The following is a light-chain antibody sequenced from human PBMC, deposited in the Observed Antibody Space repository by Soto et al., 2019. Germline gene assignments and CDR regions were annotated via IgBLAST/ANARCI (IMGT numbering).Light chain of an antibody. CDR2: GAS. CDR3: QHYNNWPPWT. Sequence: DIVLTQSPATLSLSPGERATLSCRASQSVSSYLAWYQQKPGQAPRLLIYGASTRATGIPARFSGSGSGTQFTLTISSLQSEDFAVYYCQHYNNWPPWTFGQGTKVDIK. CDR1: QSVSSY. J-gene: IGKJ1*01. V-gene: IGKV3-15*01.